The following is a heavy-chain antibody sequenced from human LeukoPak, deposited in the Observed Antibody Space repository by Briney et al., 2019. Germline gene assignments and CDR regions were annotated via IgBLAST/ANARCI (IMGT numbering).Heavy chain of an antibody. D-gene: IGHD2-2*01. Sequence: PSETLSLTCVVYGGPFSGYYRSWVRQPPGKGLEWIGGINHSGITRYNPSLKSRVTISVDTSKNQFSLKLNSVTAADTAVYYCARGMIPASELRLAWGQGTLVTVSS. CDR3: ARGMIPASELRLA. V-gene: IGHV4-34*01. J-gene: IGHJ5*02. CDR1: GGPFSGYY. CDR2: INHSGIT.